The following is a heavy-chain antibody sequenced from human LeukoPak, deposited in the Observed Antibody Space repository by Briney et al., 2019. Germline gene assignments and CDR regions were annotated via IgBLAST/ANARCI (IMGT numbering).Heavy chain of an antibody. CDR3: ARDYLYAFDY. J-gene: IGHJ4*02. CDR1: GFSFSRYS. CDR2: ISHSGSAI. D-gene: IGHD2-2*01. V-gene: IGHV3-48*01. Sequence: SGGSLRLSCAASGFSFSRYSMNWVRQAPGKGLEWVSYISHSGSAIHYTDSVKGRFTISRDNAKNALYLQMNSLRAEDTAVYFCARDYLYAFDYWGQGTLVTVSS.